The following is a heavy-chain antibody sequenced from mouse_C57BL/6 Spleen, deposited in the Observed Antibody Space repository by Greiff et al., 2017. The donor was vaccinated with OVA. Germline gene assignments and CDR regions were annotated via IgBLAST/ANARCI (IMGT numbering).Heavy chain of an antibody. D-gene: IGHD1-3*01. V-gene: IGHV5-17*01. CDR3: ASGELTRDYFDY. Sequence: EVQVVESGGGLVKPGGSLKLSCAASGFTFSDYGMHWVRQAPEKGLEWVAYISSGSSTIYYADTVKGRFTISRDNAKNTLFLQMTSLRSEDTAMDYCASGELTRDYFDYWGQGTTLTVSS. J-gene: IGHJ2*01. CDR2: ISSGSSTI. CDR1: GFTFSDYG.